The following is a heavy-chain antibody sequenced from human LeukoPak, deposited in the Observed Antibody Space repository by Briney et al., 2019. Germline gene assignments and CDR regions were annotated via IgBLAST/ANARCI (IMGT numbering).Heavy chain of an antibody. CDR3: ARRSDSSGWRNKNWFDP. J-gene: IGHJ5*02. D-gene: IGHD6-19*01. CDR2: IYYSGST. Sequence: PGGSLRLSCAASGFTFSSYAMSWVRQPPGKGLEWIGSIYYSGSTYYNPSLKSRVTISVDTSKNQFSLKLSSVTAADTAVYYCARRSDSSGWRNKNWFDPWGQGTLVTVSS. V-gene: IGHV4-39*01. CDR1: GFTFSSYA.